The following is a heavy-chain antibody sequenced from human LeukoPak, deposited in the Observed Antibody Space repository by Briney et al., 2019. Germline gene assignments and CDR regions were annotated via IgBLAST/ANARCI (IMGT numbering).Heavy chain of an antibody. J-gene: IGHJ5*02. D-gene: IGHD3-10*01. V-gene: IGHV4-38-2*02. Sequence: SETLSLTCTVSGYSISSGYYWGWIRQPPGKGLEWIGSIYHSGSTYYNPSLKSRVTISVDTSKNQFSLKLSSVTAADTAVYYCARHLYGSGTNWFDPWGQGTLVTVSS. CDR3: ARHLYGSGTNWFDP. CDR2: IYHSGST. CDR1: GYSISSGYY.